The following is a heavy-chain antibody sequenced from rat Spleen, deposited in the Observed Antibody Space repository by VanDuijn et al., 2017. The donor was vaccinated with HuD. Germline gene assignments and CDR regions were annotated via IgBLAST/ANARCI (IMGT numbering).Heavy chain of an antibody. J-gene: IGHJ2*01. V-gene: IGHV4-2*01. D-gene: IGHD4-3*01. CDR3: VRGSFGVDY. Sequence: EVKLVESGGGLVQPGRSLKLSCAASGFNFNDYWMGWVRQAPGKGLEWIGEINKDSRTIKYNPSLKDKFTVSRDNAQNTLYLQMSKLGSEDTAIYFCVRGSFGVDYWGQGVMVTVSS. CDR2: INKDSRTI. CDR1: GFNFNDYW.